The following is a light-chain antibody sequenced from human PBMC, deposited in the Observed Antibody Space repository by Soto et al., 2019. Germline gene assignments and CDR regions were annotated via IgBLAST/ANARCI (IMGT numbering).Light chain of an antibody. CDR3: QQSYSTPIT. CDR2: DAS. Sequence: DIQMTQSPSSLSTSVGDRVTITCRASQDISTSLNWFQQKPGKAPKLLIYDASNLGTGVPSRFSGSGSGTDFTLTISSLQPEDFATYYCQQSYSTPITFGQGRRPAIK. CDR1: QDISTS. J-gene: IGKJ5*01. V-gene: IGKV1-39*01.